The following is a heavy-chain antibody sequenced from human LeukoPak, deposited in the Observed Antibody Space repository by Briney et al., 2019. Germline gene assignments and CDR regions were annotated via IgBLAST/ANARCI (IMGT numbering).Heavy chain of an antibody. Sequence: KPSETLSLTCAVYGGSFSGYYWSWIRQPPGKGLEWIGEINHSGSTNYNPSLKSRVTISVDTSKNQFSLKLSSVTAADTAVYYCARDYYDSSGYFDYWGQGTLVTVSS. CDR1: GGSFSGYY. D-gene: IGHD3-22*01. J-gene: IGHJ4*02. CDR3: ARDYYDSSGYFDY. V-gene: IGHV4-34*01. CDR2: INHSGST.